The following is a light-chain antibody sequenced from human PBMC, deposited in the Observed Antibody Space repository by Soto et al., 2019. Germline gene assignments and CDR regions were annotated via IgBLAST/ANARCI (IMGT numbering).Light chain of an antibody. CDR2: GAY. V-gene: IGKV3-20*01. Sequence: EIVLTQSPGTLSLSPGERATLSCRASQSVSSSYLAWYQQKPGQAPRLLIYGAYSRATGIPDRFSGSGSGTDFTLTISSLEPEDFAVYYCQQYGSSPLITFGQGTRLEIK. CDR3: QQYGSSPLIT. J-gene: IGKJ5*01. CDR1: QSVSSSY.